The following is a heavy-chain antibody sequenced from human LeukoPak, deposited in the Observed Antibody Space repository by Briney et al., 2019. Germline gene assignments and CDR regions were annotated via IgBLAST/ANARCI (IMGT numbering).Heavy chain of an antibody. CDR2: ISYDGSNK. Sequence: PGRSLRLSCAASGFTFSSYGMHWVRQAPGKGLEWVAVISYDGSNKYYADSVKGRFTISRDNSKNTLYLQMNSLRAEDTAVYYCAKIYGSGSFDYWGQGTLVTVSS. CDR3: AKIYGSGSFDY. CDR1: GFTFSSYG. J-gene: IGHJ4*02. D-gene: IGHD3-10*01. V-gene: IGHV3-30*18.